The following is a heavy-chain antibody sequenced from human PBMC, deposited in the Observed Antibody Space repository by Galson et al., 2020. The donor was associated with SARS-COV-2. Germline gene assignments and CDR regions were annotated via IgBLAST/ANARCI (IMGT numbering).Heavy chain of an antibody. CDR1: GYTFTDYY. D-gene: IGHD6-13*01. CDR2: INPNSGGT. CDR3: ARDRISAPDEFDY. J-gene: IGHJ4*02. V-gene: IGHV1-2*02. Sequence: ASVTVSCRASGYTFTDYYMHWVRQAPGQGLEWMGWINPNSGGTNYAQRFQGRVTMIGDTSTSTAYMELTSLRSDDTAVYYCARDRISAPDEFDYWGQGSLVTVSS.